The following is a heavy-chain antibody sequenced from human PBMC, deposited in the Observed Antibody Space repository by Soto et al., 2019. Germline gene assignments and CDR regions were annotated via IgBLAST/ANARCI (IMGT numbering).Heavy chain of an antibody. Sequence: SETLSLTCAVYGGSFSGYYWSWIRQPPGKGLEWIGEINHSGSTNYNPSLKSRVTISVDTSKNQFSLILSSVTAADTAVYYCASMWSGYNSHWGQGTLVTVSS. CDR3: ASMWSGYNSH. J-gene: IGHJ4*02. CDR2: INHSGST. CDR1: GGSFSGYY. V-gene: IGHV4-34*01. D-gene: IGHD6-25*01.